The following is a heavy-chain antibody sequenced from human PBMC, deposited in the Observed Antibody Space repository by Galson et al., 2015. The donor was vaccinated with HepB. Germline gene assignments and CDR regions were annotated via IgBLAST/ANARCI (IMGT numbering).Heavy chain of an antibody. Sequence: LSLTCTVSGGSISSGSYYWSWIRQPAGKGLEWIGRIYTSGSTNYNPSLKSRVTMSVDTSKNQFSLKLSSVTAADTAVYYCARFGVVPAARDAFDIWGQGTMVTVSS. CDR1: GGSISSGSYY. CDR3: ARFGVVPAARDAFDI. V-gene: IGHV4-61*02. J-gene: IGHJ3*02. D-gene: IGHD2-2*01. CDR2: IYTSGST.